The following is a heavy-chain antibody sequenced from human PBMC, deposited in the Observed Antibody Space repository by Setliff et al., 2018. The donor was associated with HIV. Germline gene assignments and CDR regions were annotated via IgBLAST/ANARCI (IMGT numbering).Heavy chain of an antibody. V-gene: IGHV3-15*01. CDR2: IKSKSEGGTT. CDR3: STERDSSSWYGAFDY. D-gene: IGHD6-13*01. Sequence: PGGSLRLSCAASGFTFNNAWMSWVRQAPGKGLEWVGRIKSKSEGGTTDYGAPVKGRFTISRDDSKNTLYLQMNSLKTEDTAVYYCSTERDSSSWYGAFDYWGQGTLVTVSS. J-gene: IGHJ4*02. CDR1: GFTFNNAW.